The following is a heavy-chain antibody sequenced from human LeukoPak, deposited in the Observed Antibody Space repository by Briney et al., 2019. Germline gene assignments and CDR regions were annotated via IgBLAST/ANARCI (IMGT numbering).Heavy chain of an antibody. Sequence: GGSLRLSCAASGFTFSSYSMNWVRQAPGKGLDWVSSISTAGSYIYYADSVKGRVTISRDNAKSSLYLQMNSLRAEDTAVYYCAAYCSSTSCYPPVDYWGQGTLVTVSS. CDR3: AAYCSSTSCYPPVDY. J-gene: IGHJ4*02. CDR2: ISTAGSYI. CDR1: GFTFSSYS. D-gene: IGHD2-2*01. V-gene: IGHV3-21*01.